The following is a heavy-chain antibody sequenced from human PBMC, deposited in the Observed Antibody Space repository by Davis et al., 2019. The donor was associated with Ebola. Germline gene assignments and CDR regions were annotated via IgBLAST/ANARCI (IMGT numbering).Heavy chain of an antibody. D-gene: IGHD2-21*01. CDR3: ARDTRPCGGDCYDDTFDM. V-gene: IGHV4-59*11. CDR1: GVSITTHF. J-gene: IGHJ3*02. Sequence: PSETLSLTCTVSGVSITTHFWSWIRQPPGKGLEWIGFIHHGGGANSNPSPKSRVAFSIDTSKSQVSLKLTSVTAADTAVYYCARDTRPCGGDCYDDTFDMWGQGTMVIVSS. CDR2: IHHGGGA.